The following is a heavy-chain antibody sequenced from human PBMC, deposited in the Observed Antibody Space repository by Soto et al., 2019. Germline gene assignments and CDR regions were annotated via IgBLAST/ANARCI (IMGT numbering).Heavy chain of an antibody. CDR2: ISWNSGSI. CDR3: AKVSTTHTFGPLDP. CDR1: GFTFDDYG. Sequence: EVQLVESGGGLVQPGRSVRLSCAASGFTFDDYGMHWVRQAPGKGLEWVSGISWNSGSIGYADSVKGRFIISRDNAKNSVYLKMNNLRPEHTAFYFCAKVSTTHTFGPLDPWGQGTLVTVPS. J-gene: IGHJ5*02. D-gene: IGHD1-1*01. V-gene: IGHV3-9*01.